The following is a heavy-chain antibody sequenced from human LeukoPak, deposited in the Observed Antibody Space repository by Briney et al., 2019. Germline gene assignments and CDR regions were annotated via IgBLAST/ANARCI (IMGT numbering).Heavy chain of an antibody. CDR3: ASSWGSSWYLDY. V-gene: IGHV3-7*01. J-gene: IGHJ4*02. D-gene: IGHD6-13*01. CDR2: IKQDESEK. CDR1: GFTFSSYW. Sequence: GGSLRLSCAASGFTFSSYWMTWVRQAPGKGLEWVANIKQDESEKYYVDSVKGRFTISRDNAKSSLYLQMNSLRTEDTAVYYCASSWGSSWYLDYWGQGTLVTVSS.